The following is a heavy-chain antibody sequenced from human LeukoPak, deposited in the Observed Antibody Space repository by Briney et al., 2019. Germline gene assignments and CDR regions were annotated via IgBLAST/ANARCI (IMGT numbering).Heavy chain of an antibody. J-gene: IGHJ4*02. CDR2: ISYDGSDK. CDR3: ARDVGGGDTFDY. Sequence: PGGSLRLSCAASGFTFSLYTMHWVCQAPGKGLEWVAVISYDGSDKYYADSVKGRFTISRDNSKNTLFLQMNSLRAEDTAVYFCARDVGGGDTFDYWGQGTLVTVSS. CDR1: GFTFSLYT. D-gene: IGHD2-21*02. V-gene: IGHV3-30*04.